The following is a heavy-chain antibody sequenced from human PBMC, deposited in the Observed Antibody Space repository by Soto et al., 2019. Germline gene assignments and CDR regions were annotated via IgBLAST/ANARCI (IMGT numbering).Heavy chain of an antibody. D-gene: IGHD3-16*01. V-gene: IGHV3-66*01. CDR3: ASLLGRFSDY. Sequence: EVQLVESGGGLVQPGGSLRLSCAASGFTVSSNYMSWVRQAPGKGLEWVSVIYSGGSTYYADSVKDRFTISRDNSKITLDLQRNSLRAEDTAVYYCASLLGRFSDYWGQGTLVTVSS. CDR1: GFTVSSNY. CDR2: IYSGGST. J-gene: IGHJ4*02.